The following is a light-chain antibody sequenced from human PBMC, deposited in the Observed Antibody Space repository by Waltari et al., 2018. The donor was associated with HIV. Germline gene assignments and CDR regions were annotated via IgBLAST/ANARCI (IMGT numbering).Light chain of an antibody. V-gene: IGLV2-14*01. J-gene: IGLJ3*02. CDR2: DVS. Sequence: QSALTQPASVSGSPGQSITISCTGTSSDVGGYNDGSWYQQHPDKTPPLMIYDVSNRPSGVSTRFSGSKSGNTASLTISGLQAEDEADYYCSSYASSSTPNWVFGGGTKLTVL. CDR3: SSYASSSTPNWV. CDR1: SSDVGGYND.